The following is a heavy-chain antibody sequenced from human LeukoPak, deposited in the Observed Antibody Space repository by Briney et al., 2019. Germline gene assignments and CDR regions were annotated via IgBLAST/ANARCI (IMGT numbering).Heavy chain of an antibody. J-gene: IGHJ3*02. D-gene: IGHD2-21*01. CDR3: AKGGLFGAFDI. CDR1: GFTFDDYG. Sequence: GGSLRLSCAASGFTFDDYGMSWVRQAPGKGLEWVSGISGSGGNTYYTDSVKGRFTISRDNSKNTLYLQMNSLRAEDTAVYYCAKGGLFGAFDIWGQGTMVTVSS. CDR2: ISGSGGNT. V-gene: IGHV3-23*01.